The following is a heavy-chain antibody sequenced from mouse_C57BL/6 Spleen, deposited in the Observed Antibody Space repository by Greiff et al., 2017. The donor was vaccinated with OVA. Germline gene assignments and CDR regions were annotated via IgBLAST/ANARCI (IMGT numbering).Heavy chain of an antibody. J-gene: IGHJ2*01. CDR3: AREDYYGSSGYYFDY. Sequence: VQLQQSGPVLVKPGASVKMSCKASGYTFTDYYMNWVKQSHGKSLEWIGVINPYNGGTSYNQKFKGQATLPVDKSSSTAYMELNSLTSEDSAVYYCAREDYYGSSGYYFDYWGQGTTLTVSS. D-gene: IGHD1-1*01. V-gene: IGHV1-19*01. CDR1: GYTFTDYY. CDR2: INPYNGGT.